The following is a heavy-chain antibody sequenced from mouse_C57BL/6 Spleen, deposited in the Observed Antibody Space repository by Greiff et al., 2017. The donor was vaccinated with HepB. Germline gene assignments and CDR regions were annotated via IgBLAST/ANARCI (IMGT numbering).Heavy chain of an antibody. CDR2: IDPSDSYT. CDR1: GYTFTSYW. J-gene: IGHJ4*01. V-gene: IGHV1-59*01. CDR3: GLLYYAMDY. Sequence: VQLQQPGAELVRPGTSVKLSCKASGYTFTSYWMHWVKQRPGQGLEWIGVIDPSDSYTNYNQKFKGKATLTVDTSSSTAYMQLSSLTSEDSAVYYCGLLYYAMDYWGQGTSVTVSS. D-gene: IGHD2-10*01.